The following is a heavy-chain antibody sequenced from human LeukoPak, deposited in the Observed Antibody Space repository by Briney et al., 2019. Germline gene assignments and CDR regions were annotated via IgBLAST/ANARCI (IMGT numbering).Heavy chain of an antibody. D-gene: IGHD6-6*01. V-gene: IGHV3-74*01. CDR3: ARAAYSSSSDDY. J-gene: IGHJ4*02. CDR1: GFTFSTYW. CDR2: INTDGSST. Sequence: GGSLRLSCAASGFTFSTYWIHWVRQAPGKGLVWVSRINTDGSSTSYADSVKGRFTTSRDNAKNTLYLQMGSLRAEDTAVYYCARAAYSSSSDDYWGQGTLVTVSS.